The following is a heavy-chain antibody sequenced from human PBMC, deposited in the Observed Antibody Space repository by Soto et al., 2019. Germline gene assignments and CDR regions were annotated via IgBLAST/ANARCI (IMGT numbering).Heavy chain of an antibody. CDR1: GGTFSSYA. Sequence: QVQLVQSGAEVKKPGSSVKVSCKASGGTFSSYAISWVRQAPGQGLEWMGGIIPIFGTANYAQKFQGRVTITADESTSTADMELSSLRSADTAVYYCAREGGSGNYRYYAMDVWGQGTTVTVSS. J-gene: IGHJ6*02. V-gene: IGHV1-69*12. D-gene: IGHD3-10*01. CDR3: AREGGSGNYRYYAMDV. CDR2: IIPIFGTA.